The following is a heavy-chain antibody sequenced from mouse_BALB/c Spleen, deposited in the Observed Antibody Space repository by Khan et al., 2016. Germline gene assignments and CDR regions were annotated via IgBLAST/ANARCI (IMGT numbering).Heavy chain of an antibody. CDR1: GYSITSDYA. J-gene: IGHJ2*01. CDR3: ARSRGNYFDY. V-gene: IGHV3-2*02. CDR2: ISYSGST. Sequence: EVQLLETGPGLVKPSQSLSLTCTVTGYSITSDYAWNWIRQFPGNKLEWMGYISYSGSTSYNPSLKSRISITRDTSKNQFFLQLNSVTTEDTATYYCARSRGNYFDYWGQGTTLTVSS.